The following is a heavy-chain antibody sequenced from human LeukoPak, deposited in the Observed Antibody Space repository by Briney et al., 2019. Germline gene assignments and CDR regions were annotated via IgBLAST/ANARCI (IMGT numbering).Heavy chain of an antibody. CDR2: IIPIFGTA. V-gene: IGHV1-69*06. J-gene: IGHJ6*02. CDR1: GGTFSSYA. Sequence: GASVKVSCKASGGTFSSYAISWVRQAPGQGLEWMGGIIPIFGTANYAQKFQGRVTITADKSTSTAYMELSSLRSEDTAVYYCARDQDFWSGYPSPHYYYYYGMDVWGQGTTVTVSS. D-gene: IGHD3-3*01. CDR3: ARDQDFWSGYPSPHYYYYYGMDV.